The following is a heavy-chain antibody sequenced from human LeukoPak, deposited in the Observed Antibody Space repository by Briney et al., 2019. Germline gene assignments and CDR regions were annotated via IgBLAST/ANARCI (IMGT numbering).Heavy chain of an antibody. V-gene: IGHV4-38-2*01. CDR2: IYHSGST. D-gene: IGHD6-6*01. CDR1: GYPISSGYY. Sequence: ASETLSLTCAVSGYPISSGYYWGWIRQPPGKGLEWIGSIYHSGSTYYNPSLKSRVTISVDTSKNQFSLKLSSVTAADTAVYYCARHRGSSSSGYLFDYWGQGTLVTVSS. CDR3: ARHRGSSSSGYLFDY. J-gene: IGHJ4*02.